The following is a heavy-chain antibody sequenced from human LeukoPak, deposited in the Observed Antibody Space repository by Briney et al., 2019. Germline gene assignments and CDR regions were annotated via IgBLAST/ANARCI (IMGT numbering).Heavy chain of an antibody. J-gene: IGHJ5*02. CDR2: VDPEDGET. V-gene: IGHV1-69-2*01. CDR3: ATDAPGSGYYYDSSGYYH. CDR1: GYTFTDYY. D-gene: IGHD3-22*01. Sequence: ASVKVSCKVSGYTFTDYYMHWVQQAPGKGLEWMGLVDPEDGETIYAEKFQGRVTTTADTSTDTAYMELSSLRSEDTAVYYCATDAPGSGYYYDSSGYYHWGQGTLVTVSS.